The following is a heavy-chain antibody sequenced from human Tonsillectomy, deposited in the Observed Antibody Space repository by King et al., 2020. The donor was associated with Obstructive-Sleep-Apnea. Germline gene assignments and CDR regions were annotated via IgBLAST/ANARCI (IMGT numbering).Heavy chain of an antibody. V-gene: IGHV3-64*05. D-gene: IGHD3-10*01. CDR1: GFTFSSYA. CDR2: ISSNGGST. J-gene: IGHJ4*02. Sequence: VQLVESGGGLVQPGGSLRLSCSASGFTFSSYAMHWVRQAPGKGLEYVSAISSNGGSTYYADSVKGRFTISRDNSKNTLYFQMSSLRAEDTAVYYCVKDGGQYYYGSGNDYWGQGTLVTVSS. CDR3: VKDGGQYYYGSGNDY.